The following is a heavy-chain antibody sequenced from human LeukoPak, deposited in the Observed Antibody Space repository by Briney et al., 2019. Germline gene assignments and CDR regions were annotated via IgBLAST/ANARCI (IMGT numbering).Heavy chain of an antibody. J-gene: IGHJ3*02. CDR1: GFTFSSYS. D-gene: IGHD3-10*01. CDR3: ARVPPFETIGVGAFDI. CDR2: ISSSSYI. Sequence: GGSLRLSCAASGFTFSSYSMNWVRQAPGKGLEWVSSISSSSYIYYADSVKGRFTISRDNAKNSLYLQMNSLRAEDTAVYYCARVPPFETIGVGAFDIWDQGTMVTVSS. V-gene: IGHV3-21*01.